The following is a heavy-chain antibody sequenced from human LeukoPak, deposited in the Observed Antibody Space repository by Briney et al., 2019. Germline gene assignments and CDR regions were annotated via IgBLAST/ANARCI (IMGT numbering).Heavy chain of an antibody. V-gene: IGHV4-39*02. Sequence: PSETLSLTCTVSGGSISTSNYYWGWIRQTPGKGLEWIGSIYNGGGTHYNPSLKSRVTISIDTSKNQFSLNLSSVTAADTAVYYCARDVLYCSSTSCQNSPLDYWGQGTLVTVSS. CDR3: ARDVLYCSSTSCQNSPLDY. CDR2: IYNGGGT. CDR1: GGSISTSNYY. D-gene: IGHD2-2*01. J-gene: IGHJ4*02.